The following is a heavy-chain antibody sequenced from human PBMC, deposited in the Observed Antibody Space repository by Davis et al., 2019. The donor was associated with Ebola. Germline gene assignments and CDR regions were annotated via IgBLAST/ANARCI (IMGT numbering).Heavy chain of an antibody. V-gene: IGHV3-9*01. J-gene: IGHJ5*02. CDR1: GFAFEDSA. Sequence: PGGSLRLSCAASGFAFEDSAMHWVRQSPGKGLEWVSGISWNGGSILYADSVRGRFTISRDNAKNSLFLQMNSLRDEDTALYYCAQDIVSSLGWVQKNLGDPWGQGALVTVSS. CDR2: ISWNGGSI. D-gene: IGHD1-7*01. CDR3: AQDIVSSLGWVQKNLGDP.